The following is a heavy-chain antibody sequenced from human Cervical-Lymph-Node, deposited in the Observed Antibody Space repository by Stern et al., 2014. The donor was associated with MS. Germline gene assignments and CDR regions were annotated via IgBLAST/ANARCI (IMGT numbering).Heavy chain of an antibody. V-gene: IGHV1-18*04. CDR3: ARDLKSSPGVGATAYY. CDR2: ISAYNGNT. CDR1: GYTFSSYG. D-gene: IGHD1-26*01. J-gene: IGHJ4*02. Sequence: QVQLVQSGAEVKKPGASVKVSCKASGYTFSSYGLSWVRQAPGQGLEWMGRISAYNGNTNYAQKLQGRVTMTTATSTSTAYMELRSLRADDTAVYYCARDLKSSPGVGATAYYWGQGTLVTVSS.